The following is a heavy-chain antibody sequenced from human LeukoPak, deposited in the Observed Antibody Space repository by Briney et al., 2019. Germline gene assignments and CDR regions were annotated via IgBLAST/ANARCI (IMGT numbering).Heavy chain of an antibody. D-gene: IGHD4-23*01. CDR2: INSDGSST. Sequence: GGSLRLSCAASGFTSSGYWMHWVRQVPGKGLVWVSRINSDGSSTSYADSVKGRFTISRDNAKNTLYLQMNSLRAEDTAVYYCARDETSTMVSRYWGQGTLVTVSS. CDR3: ARDETSTMVSRY. J-gene: IGHJ4*02. CDR1: GFTSSGYW. V-gene: IGHV3-74*01.